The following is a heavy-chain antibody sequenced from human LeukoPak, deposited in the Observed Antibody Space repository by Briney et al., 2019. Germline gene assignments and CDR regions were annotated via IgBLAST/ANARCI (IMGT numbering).Heavy chain of an antibody. CDR1: GFTFTSYA. CDR3: ANFHPRLYAFDI. J-gene: IGHJ3*02. V-gene: IGHV3-23*01. Sequence: GGSLRLSRAASGFTFTSYAMSWVRQTPRKGLERVSAISGSGGSTSYADDVKGRFTISRDNSKNTLYLQMNSLRAEDTAVYYCANFHPRLYAFDIWGQGTMVTVSS. CDR2: ISGSGGST.